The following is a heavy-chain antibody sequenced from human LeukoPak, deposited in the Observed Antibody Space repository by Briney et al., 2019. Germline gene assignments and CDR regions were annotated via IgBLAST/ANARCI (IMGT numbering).Heavy chain of an antibody. CDR2: INHSGST. J-gene: IGHJ5*02. CDR1: GGSISSSNW. V-gene: IGHV4-4*02. Sequence: PSETLSLTCAVSGGSISSSNWWSWVRQPPGKGLEWIGEINHSGSTNYNPSLKSRVTISVDTSKNQFSLKLSSVTAADTAVYYCARGLNAFCVGSCYRPQRGWFDPWGQGTLVTVSS. D-gene: IGHD2-15*01. CDR3: ARGLNAFCVGSCYRPQRGWFDP.